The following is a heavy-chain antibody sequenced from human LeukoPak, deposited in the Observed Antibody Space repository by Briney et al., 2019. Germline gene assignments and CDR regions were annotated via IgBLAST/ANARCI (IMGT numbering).Heavy chain of an antibody. CDR3: ARAPSSSWSHDAFDI. J-gene: IGHJ3*02. CDR2: IYYSGST. V-gene: IGHV4-30-4*07. D-gene: IGHD6-13*01. Sequence: PSETLSLTCAVSGGSISSGGYSWSWIRQPPGKGLEWIGYIYYSGSTYYKPSLKSRVTISVDTSKNQFSLKLSSVTAADTAVYYCARAPSSSWSHDAFDIWGQGTMVTVSS. CDR1: GGSISSGGYS.